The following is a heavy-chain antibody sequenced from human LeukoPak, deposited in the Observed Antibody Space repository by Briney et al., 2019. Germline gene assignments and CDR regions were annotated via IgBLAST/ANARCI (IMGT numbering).Heavy chain of an antibody. Sequence: PSETLSLTCTVSGYSISSGYYWGWIRQPPGKGLEWIGSIYHSGSTFDNPSLKSRVTISVDTSKNQFSLKLSSVTAADTAVYYCARVPPYYYDSSGFGWFDPWGQGTLVTVSS. V-gene: IGHV4-38-2*02. CDR3: ARVPPYYYDSSGFGWFDP. D-gene: IGHD3-22*01. J-gene: IGHJ5*02. CDR2: IYHSGST. CDR1: GYSISSGYY.